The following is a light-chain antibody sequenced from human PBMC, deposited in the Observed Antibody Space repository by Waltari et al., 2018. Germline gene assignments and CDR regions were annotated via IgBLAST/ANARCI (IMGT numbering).Light chain of an antibody. CDR3: AAWDESLKGWV. CDR2: GND. V-gene: IGLV1-44*01. Sequence: QSVLTQPPSLSGTPGQRVTISCSGSNSNIGSNTVDWYQVLPGTAPKLLIHGNDQRPSGVPDRFSCSKFGASGSLAISGLQPEDESEYYCAAWDESLKGWVFGGGTRLTVL. CDR1: NSNIGSNT. J-gene: IGLJ3*02.